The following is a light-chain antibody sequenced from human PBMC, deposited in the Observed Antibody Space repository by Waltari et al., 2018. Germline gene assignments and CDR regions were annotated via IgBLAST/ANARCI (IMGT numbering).Light chain of an antibody. CDR3: SSYTSSTTSVI. CDR2: EVN. J-gene: IGLJ2*01. CDR1: SSDVGGYNY. V-gene: IGLV2-14*01. Sequence: QSALTQPASVSGSPGQSITISCTGTSSDVGGYNYVSWYQQHPGKAPKLMIYEVNNRPLGVSNRFSGFKSANTASLTISWLQAEDEANYYCSSYTSSTTSVIFGGGTKLTVL.